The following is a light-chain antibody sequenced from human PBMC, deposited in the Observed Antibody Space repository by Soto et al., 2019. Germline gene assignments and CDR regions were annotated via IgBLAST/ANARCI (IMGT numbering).Light chain of an antibody. CDR1: QDISHY. CDR2: DAS. J-gene: IGKJ5*01. V-gene: IGKV1-33*01. CDR3: QQYDDLPIT. Sequence: DIQRTQATSSLSASIGDTLTITCQASQDISHYLNWYQQKPGKALKLLIYDASNLHPGVPSRFRGSGSGTEFSFNITSLQPEDVATYYCQQYDDLPITFGQGPRLEIK.